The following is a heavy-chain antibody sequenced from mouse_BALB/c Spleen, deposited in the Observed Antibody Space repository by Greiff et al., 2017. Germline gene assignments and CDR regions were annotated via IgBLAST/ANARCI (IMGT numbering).Heavy chain of an antibody. D-gene: IGHD2-1*01. V-gene: IGHV1S56*01. CDR3: AGDGNYSFYAMDY. J-gene: IGHJ4*01. Sequence: QVQLQQSGPELVKPGASVRISCKASGYTFTSYYIHWVKQRPGQGLEWIGWIYPGNVNTKYNEKFKGKATLTADKSSSTAYMQLISLTSEDSAVYFCAGDGNYSFYAMDYWGQGTSVTVSS. CDR2: IYPGNVNT. CDR1: GYTFTSYY.